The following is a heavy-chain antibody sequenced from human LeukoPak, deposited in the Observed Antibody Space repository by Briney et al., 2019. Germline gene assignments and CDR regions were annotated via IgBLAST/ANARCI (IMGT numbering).Heavy chain of an antibody. D-gene: IGHD5-12*01. CDR2: IYHSGST. CDR3: ARFRRRGYSGYDLGRYFDY. CDR1: GGSISSSNW. J-gene: IGHJ4*02. Sequence: SETLSLTCAVSGGSISSSNWWSWVRQPPGKGLEWIGEIYHSGSTNYNPSLKSRVTISVDTSKNQFSLKLSSVTAADTAVYYCARFRRRGYSGYDLGRYFDYWGQGTLVTVSS. V-gene: IGHV4-4*02.